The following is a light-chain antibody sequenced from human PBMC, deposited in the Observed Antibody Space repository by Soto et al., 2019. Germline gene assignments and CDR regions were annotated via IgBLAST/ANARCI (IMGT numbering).Light chain of an antibody. CDR3: QQYDTYWT. V-gene: IGKV1-5*03. J-gene: IGKJ1*01. CDR2: KAS. CDR1: QSINNW. Sequence: DIPMTQSPSTLSASVGDRVTITCRASQSINNWLAWYQQKPGKAPKLLIYKASNLDIGVPSRFSGSGSGTEFTLTISSLQPDDFATYSCQQYDTYWTFGQGTKVEIK.